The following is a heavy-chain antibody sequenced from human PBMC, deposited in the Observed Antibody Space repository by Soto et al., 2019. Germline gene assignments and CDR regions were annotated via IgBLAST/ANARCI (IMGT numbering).Heavy chain of an antibody. J-gene: IGHJ4*02. CDR1: GFTFSSYA. V-gene: IGHV3-30-3*01. Sequence: GGSLRLSCAASGFTFSSYAMHWVRQAPGKGLEWVAVISYDGSNKYYADSVKGRFTISRDNSKNTLYLQMNSLRAEDTAVYYCARDRQYSSSWLDYWGQGTLVTVSS. CDR2: ISYDGSNK. D-gene: IGHD6-13*01. CDR3: ARDRQYSSSWLDY.